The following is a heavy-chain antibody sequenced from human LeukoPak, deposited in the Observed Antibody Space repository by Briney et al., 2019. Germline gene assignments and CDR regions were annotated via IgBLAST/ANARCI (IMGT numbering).Heavy chain of an antibody. CDR3: ARDYGGNSGGGLDY. Sequence: GGSLRLSCAASGFTFSSYAMHWVRQAPGKGLEWVAVISYDGSNKYYADSVKGRFTISRDNSKNTLYLQMNSLRAEDTAVYYCARDYGGNSGGGLDYWGQGTLVTVSS. J-gene: IGHJ4*02. V-gene: IGHV3-30-3*01. CDR2: ISYDGSNK. CDR1: GFTFSSYA. D-gene: IGHD4-23*01.